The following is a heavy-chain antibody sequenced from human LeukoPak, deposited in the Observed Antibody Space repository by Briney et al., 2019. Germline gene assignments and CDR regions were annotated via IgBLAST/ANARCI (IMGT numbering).Heavy chain of an antibody. Sequence: SENLSLTWAVDVRSFSGYNWSWIRQPPGKGLEWIGEINHSGSTKYSPSLKSRVTISIDTSKNQFSLKLSSVTATDTAVYYCAREYYYDSSGRTGDFDYWGQGTLVTVSS. CDR1: VRSFSGYN. CDR2: INHSGST. V-gene: IGHV4-34*01. CDR3: AREYYYDSSGRTGDFDY. J-gene: IGHJ4*02. D-gene: IGHD3-22*01.